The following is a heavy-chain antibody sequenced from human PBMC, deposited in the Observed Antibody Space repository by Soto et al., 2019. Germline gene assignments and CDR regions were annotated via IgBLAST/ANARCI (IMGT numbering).Heavy chain of an antibody. Sequence: QVQLVESGGGVVQPGRSLRLSCTASGFTFSSYGMHWVRQAPGKGLEWVAVISYDGSNKYYADSVKGRFTISRDNSKNTMYLQMNSLRADDTAVYYCAKDQVVTYYYYGMDVW. CDR1: GFTFSSYG. CDR3: AKDQVVTYYYYGMDV. V-gene: IGHV3-30*18. J-gene: IGHJ6*01. D-gene: IGHD2-15*01. CDR2: ISYDGSNK.